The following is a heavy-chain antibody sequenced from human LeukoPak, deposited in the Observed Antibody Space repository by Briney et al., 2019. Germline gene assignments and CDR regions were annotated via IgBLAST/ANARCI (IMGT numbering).Heavy chain of an antibody. Sequence: GGSLRLSCAASGFTFSSYSMNWVRQAPGKGLEWVSAISGSGGSTYYADSVKGRFTISRDNSKNTLYLQMNSLRAEDTAVYYCAKGEYNWNRFDYWGQGTLVTASS. CDR3: AKGEYNWNRFDY. J-gene: IGHJ4*02. CDR2: ISGSGGST. D-gene: IGHD1-20*01. CDR1: GFTFSSYS. V-gene: IGHV3-23*01.